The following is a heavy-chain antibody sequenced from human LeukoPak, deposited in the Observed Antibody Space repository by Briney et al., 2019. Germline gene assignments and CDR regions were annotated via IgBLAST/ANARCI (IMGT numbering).Heavy chain of an antibody. J-gene: IGHJ6*02. CDR2: ISYDGSNK. CDR1: GFTFSSYG. D-gene: IGHD6-19*01. Sequence: GGSLRLSCAASGFTFSSYGMHWVRQAPGKGLEWVAVISYDGSNKYYADSVKGRFTISRDNSKNTLYLQMNSLRAEDTAVYYCAKVPYSSGWYEGCYYYGMDVWGQGTTVTVSS. V-gene: IGHV3-30*18. CDR3: AKVPYSSGWYEGCYYYGMDV.